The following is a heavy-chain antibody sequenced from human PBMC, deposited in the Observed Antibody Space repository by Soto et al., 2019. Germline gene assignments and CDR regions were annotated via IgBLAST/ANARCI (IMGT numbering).Heavy chain of an antibody. V-gene: IGHV1-3*01. J-gene: IGHJ4*02. CDR1: GYTFTTYA. CDR2: INADNGTT. CDR3: ATDPPYYDTTGYCLDN. D-gene: IGHD3-22*01. Sequence: QVQLVQSGAEVKKPGASVKVSCKASGYTFTTYAIHWVRQAPGQGPEWVGWINADNGTTRYSQKFQFRGTVTMDTSATTTYVDLRIRRPDDTAVHYFATDPPYYDTTGYCLDNWGQGTMVTVSS.